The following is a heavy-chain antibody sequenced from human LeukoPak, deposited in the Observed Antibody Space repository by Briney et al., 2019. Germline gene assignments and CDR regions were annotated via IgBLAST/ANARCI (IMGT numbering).Heavy chain of an antibody. D-gene: IGHD2-21*02. CDR1: GGSISSSSYY. CDR3: ARVMVTDYGMDV. CDR2: IYYSGST. J-gene: IGHJ6*02. V-gene: IGHV4-39*01. Sequence: SETLSLTCTVSGGSISSSSYYWGWIRQPPGKGLEWIGSIYYSGSTYYNPSLKSRVTISVDTSKNQFSLKLSSVTAADTAVYYCARVMVTDYGMDVWGQGTTVTVSS.